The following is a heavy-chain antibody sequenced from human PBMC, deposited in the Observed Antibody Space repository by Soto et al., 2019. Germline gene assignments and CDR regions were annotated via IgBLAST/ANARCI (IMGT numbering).Heavy chain of an antibody. J-gene: IGHJ6*02. Sequence: GGSLRLSCLASGFTFRTYTMNWVRQAPGKGLEWVSGIRGFSPYTFYAESVKGRFTISRDNAKNSLYLQMNSLGVEDTAVYYCARDRGYDAHDYYYNAMDVWGQGTTVTVSS. V-gene: IGHV3-21*01. CDR1: GFTFRTYT. CDR2: IRGFSPYT. D-gene: IGHD2-15*01. CDR3: ARDRGYDAHDYYYNAMDV.